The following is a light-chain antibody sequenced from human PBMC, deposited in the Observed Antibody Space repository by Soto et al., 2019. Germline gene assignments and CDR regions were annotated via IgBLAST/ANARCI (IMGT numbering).Light chain of an antibody. Sequence: EIVLTQSPGTLSLSPRDRATLSCRARQGVSNNYVAWYQHRPGQAPRLLIYAASSRAPGIPDRFSGSGSGTDFTLTISRLEPEDFAVYYCQQYAASLRTFGQGTQVEV. V-gene: IGKV3-20*01. CDR2: AAS. CDR1: QGVSNNY. CDR3: QQYAASLRT. J-gene: IGKJ1*01.